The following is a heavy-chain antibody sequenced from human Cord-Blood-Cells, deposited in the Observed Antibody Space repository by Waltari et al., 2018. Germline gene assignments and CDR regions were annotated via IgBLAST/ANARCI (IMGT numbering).Heavy chain of an antibody. J-gene: IGHJ4*02. CDR2: IIPIFGTA. CDR1: GGTFSSYA. V-gene: IGHV1-69*01. Sequence: SCKASGGTFSSYAISWVRQAPGQGLEWMGGIIPIFGTANYAQKFQGRVTITADESTSTAYMELSSLRSEDTAVYYCASRVEQQLDYWGQGTLVTVSS. CDR3: ASRVEQQLDY. D-gene: IGHD6-13*01.